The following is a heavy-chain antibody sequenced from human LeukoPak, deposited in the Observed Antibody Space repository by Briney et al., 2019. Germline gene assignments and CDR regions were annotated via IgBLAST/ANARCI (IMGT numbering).Heavy chain of an antibody. J-gene: IGHJ6*02. CDR2: MNPNSGNT. D-gene: IGHD2-2*01. Sequence: ASVKVSCKASGYTFTSYDINWVRQATGQGLEWMGWMNPNSGNTGYAQKFQGRVTMTRNTSISTAYMELSSLRSEDTAVYYCARDDIVVVPAAIYDYYYYYGMDVWGQGTTVTVSS. CDR3: ARDDIVVVPAAIYDYYYYYGMDV. V-gene: IGHV1-8*01. CDR1: GYTFTSYD.